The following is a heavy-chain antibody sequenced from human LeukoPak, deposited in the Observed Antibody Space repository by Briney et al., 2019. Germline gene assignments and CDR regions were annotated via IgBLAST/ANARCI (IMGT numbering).Heavy chain of an antibody. CDR3: ARVAGVGVMDV. J-gene: IGHJ6*02. CDR2: IYHSGST. V-gene: IGHV4-30-2*01. CDR1: GGSISSGGYS. D-gene: IGHD3-3*01. Sequence: SETLSLTCAVSGGSISSGGYSWSWIRQPPGKGLEWIGYIYHSGSTYYNPSLKSRVTISVDRSKNQFSLKLSSVTAADTAVYYCARVAGVGVMDVWGQGTTVTVSS.